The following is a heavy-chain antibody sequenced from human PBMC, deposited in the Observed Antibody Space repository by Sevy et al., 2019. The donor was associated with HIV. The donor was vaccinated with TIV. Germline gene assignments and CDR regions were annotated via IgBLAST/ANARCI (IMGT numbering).Heavy chain of an antibody. J-gene: IGHJ4*02. D-gene: IGHD3-22*01. CDR3: SSGWYYYDMRGHQEPGDY. CDR2: INSDGSST. Sequence: GGSLRLSCAASGITLTPYWMHWVRQVPGKGLVWVSRINSDGSSTSYAESVKGRFTISRDNGKNTLYLQMKSLRVEDTAVYFCSSGWYYYDMRGHQEPGDYWGQGVLVTVSS. V-gene: IGHV3-74*01. CDR1: GITLTPYW.